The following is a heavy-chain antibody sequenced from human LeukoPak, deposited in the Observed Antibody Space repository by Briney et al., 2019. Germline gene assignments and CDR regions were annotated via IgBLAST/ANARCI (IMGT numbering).Heavy chain of an antibody. CDR2: ISSSSSPI. V-gene: IGHV3-48*02. CDR1: GFTFSSYT. Sequence: GGSLRLSCAASGFTFSSYTMSWVRQAPGKGLEWISSISSSSSPIYYADSVKGRFTISRDNAENSLYLQMNSLRDEDTAVYYCANFDYWGQGTLVSVSS. J-gene: IGHJ4*02. CDR3: ANFDY.